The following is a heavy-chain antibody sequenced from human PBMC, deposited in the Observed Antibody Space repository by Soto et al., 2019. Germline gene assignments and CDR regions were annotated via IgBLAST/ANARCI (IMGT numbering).Heavy chain of an antibody. J-gene: IGHJ4*02. D-gene: IGHD2-15*01. CDR1: GFTFSSYA. Sequence: DVQLLESGGGLVQPEGSLRLSCAASGFTFSSYAMGWVRQGPGKGLEWVAVVSIGGSIHYADSVRGRFTISRYNSKNTLSLQMNSLTAEDTAVYFCAKRRGAGGHFDYWGQGALVTVSS. V-gene: IGHV3-23*01. CDR3: AKRRGAGGHFDY. CDR2: VSIGGSI.